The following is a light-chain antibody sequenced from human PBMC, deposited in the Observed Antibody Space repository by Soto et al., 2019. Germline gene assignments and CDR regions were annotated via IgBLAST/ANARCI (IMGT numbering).Light chain of an antibody. CDR1: SSDVGTYKY. CDR2: EVS. V-gene: IGLV2-14*01. Sequence: QSALTQPASVSGSPGQSITISCTGTSSDVGTYKYVSWYQQLPGKAPKLMIYEVSNRPSGVSNRFSGSKSDNTASLTISGLQAEDEADYYCSSYTSSSTQAFGTGTKLTVL. CDR3: SSYTSSSTQA. J-gene: IGLJ1*01.